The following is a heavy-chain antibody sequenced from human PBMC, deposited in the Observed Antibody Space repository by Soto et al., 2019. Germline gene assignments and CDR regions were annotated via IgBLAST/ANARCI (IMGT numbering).Heavy chain of an antibody. CDR3: ARHVFSKGAFDI. J-gene: IGHJ3*02. Sequence: SETLSLTCSVSGGSSSSSSYYWGWIRQPPGKGLEWIASIYYKGSAYYNPSLKSRVTISVDTSKNQFSLKLSSVTAADTAVYYCARHVFSKGAFDIWGQGTMVTVSS. CDR1: GGSSSSSSYY. V-gene: IGHV4-39*01. D-gene: IGHD2-2*01. CDR2: IYYKGSA.